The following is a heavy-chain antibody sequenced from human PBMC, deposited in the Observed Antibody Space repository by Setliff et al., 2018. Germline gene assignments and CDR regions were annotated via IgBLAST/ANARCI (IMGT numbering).Heavy chain of an antibody. CDR3: ARDVFDFRTGQAGP. V-gene: IGHV1-3*01. Sequence: GASVKVSCKASGYIFTNYVIQWVRQAPGQGLEWMGWINVANGNTRYSQKFQGRVTITRDTSASTAYMELSSLRSDDTAVYYCARDVFDFRTGQAGPWGQGTLVTVSS. J-gene: IGHJ5*02. CDR1: GYIFTNYV. D-gene: IGHD3-3*01. CDR2: INVANGNT.